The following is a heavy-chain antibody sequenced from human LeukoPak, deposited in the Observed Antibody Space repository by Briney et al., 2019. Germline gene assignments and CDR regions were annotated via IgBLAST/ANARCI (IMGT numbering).Heavy chain of an antibody. D-gene: IGHD6-13*01. Sequence: SQTLSLTCAISGDSVSSNSAAWNWIRQSPSRGLEWLGRTYYRSKWYNDYAVSVKSRITINPDTSKNQFSLQLDSVTPEDTAVYYCARVGYSSSWYGIILRAFDIWGQGTMVTVSS. V-gene: IGHV6-1*01. CDR2: TYYRSKWYN. CDR1: GDSVSSNSAA. J-gene: IGHJ3*02. CDR3: ARVGYSSSWYGIILRAFDI.